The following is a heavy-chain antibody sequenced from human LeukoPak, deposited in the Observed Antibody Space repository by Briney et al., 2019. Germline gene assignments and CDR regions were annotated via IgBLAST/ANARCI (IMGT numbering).Heavy chain of an antibody. CDR3: XXXXXXXXXXXXXXXXXV. V-gene: IGHV3-74*01. CDR1: XW. Sequence: XWXXWXRQAPGXXXXWVSRINSDGSSTRYADSVKDRFTISRDNAKNXLYLQMNSLRAEDTAVYYCXXXXXXXXXXXXXXXXXVWGXGXXXXVSS. CDR2: INSDGSST. J-gene: IGHJ6*04.